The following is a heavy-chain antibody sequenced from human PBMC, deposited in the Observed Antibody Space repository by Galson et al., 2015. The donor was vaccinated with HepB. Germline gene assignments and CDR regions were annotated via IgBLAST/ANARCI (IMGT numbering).Heavy chain of an antibody. D-gene: IGHD1-26*01. CDR1: GYSFTRYW. J-gene: IGHJ4*01. V-gene: IGHV5-10-1*01. CDR3: ARHKFSGSDAMDY. CDR2: IEPSDSYT. Sequence: QSGAAVKKPGESLRISCKGSGYSFTRYWITWVRQMPGKGLEWMGRIEPSDSYTNFSPPFQGHVTISVDKSISTAYLQWSSLKASDTAMYYCARHKFSGSDAMDYWGHGTLVTVSS.